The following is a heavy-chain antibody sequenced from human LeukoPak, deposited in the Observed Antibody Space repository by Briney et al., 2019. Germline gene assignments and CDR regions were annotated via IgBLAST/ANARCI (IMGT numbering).Heavy chain of an antibody. CDR3: ARVPEQLVLWYFQH. J-gene: IGHJ1*01. CDR2: INPNSGGT. Sequence: ASVKVSCKASGYTFTGYYMHWVRQAPGQWLEWMGWINPNSGGTNYAQKFQGRVTMTRDTSISTAYMELSRLRSDDTAVYYCARVPEQLVLWYFQHWGQGTLVTVSS. CDR1: GYTFTGYY. V-gene: IGHV1-2*02. D-gene: IGHD6-6*01.